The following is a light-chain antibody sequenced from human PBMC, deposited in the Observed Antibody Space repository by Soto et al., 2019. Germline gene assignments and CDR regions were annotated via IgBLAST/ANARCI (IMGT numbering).Light chain of an antibody. Sequence: EIVLTQSPDTLSLSPGERATLSCRASQSVSSSYLAWYQHIPGQAPRLLIYGASRRATGIPDRFSGSGSGTDFTLTISRLEREDFAVYYGQQYGSSPRTFGGGTKVDIK. CDR2: GAS. V-gene: IGKV3-20*01. CDR1: QSVSSSY. CDR3: QQYGSSPRT. J-gene: IGKJ4*01.